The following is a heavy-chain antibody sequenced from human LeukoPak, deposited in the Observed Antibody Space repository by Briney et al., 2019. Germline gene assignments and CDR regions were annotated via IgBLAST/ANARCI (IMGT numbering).Heavy chain of an antibody. V-gene: IGHV1-2*06. CDR1: GYTFTGYY. Sequence: GASVKVSCKASGYTFTGYYMHWVRQAPGQGLEWMGRINPNSGGTNYAQKFQGRVTMTRDTSICTAYMELSRLRSDDTAVYYCARGQRGYSYGYRGNWGQGTLVTVSS. CDR2: INPNSGGT. CDR3: ARGQRGYSYGYRGN. D-gene: IGHD5-18*01. J-gene: IGHJ4*02.